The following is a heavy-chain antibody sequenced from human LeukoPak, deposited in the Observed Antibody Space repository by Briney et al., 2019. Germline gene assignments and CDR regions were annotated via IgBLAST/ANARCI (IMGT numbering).Heavy chain of an antibody. V-gene: IGHV1-24*01. D-gene: IGHD6-19*01. Sequence: ASVKVSCKVSGYTLTELSMHWVRQAPGKGLEWMGGFDPEDGETIYAQRFQGRVTMTEDTSTDTAYMELSSLRSEDTAVYYCARDHMYSSGWYYFDYWGQGTLVTVSS. J-gene: IGHJ4*02. CDR2: FDPEDGET. CDR1: GYTLTELS. CDR3: ARDHMYSSGWYYFDY.